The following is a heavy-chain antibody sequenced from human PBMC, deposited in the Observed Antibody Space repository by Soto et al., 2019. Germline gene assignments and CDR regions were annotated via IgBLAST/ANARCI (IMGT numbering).Heavy chain of an antibody. J-gene: IGHJ5*02. CDR2: ISAYNGDT. V-gene: IGHV1-18*01. Sequence: QAQLVQSGPELKKPGASVKVSCKASGYAFSSYGFSWVRQAPGQGLEWMGRISAYNGDTDYAQNFQGRVTMTTDTSTSTAYMELRSLTSDDTAVYYCARDGCMPTEIPVFRAKFDPWGQGSLVTVSS. D-gene: IGHD2-2*01. CDR1: GYAFSSYG. CDR3: ARDGCMPTEIPVFRAKFDP.